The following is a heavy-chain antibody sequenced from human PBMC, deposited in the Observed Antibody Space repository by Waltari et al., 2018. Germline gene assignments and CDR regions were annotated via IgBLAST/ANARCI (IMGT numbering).Heavy chain of an antibody. CDR2: IYYSGST. J-gene: IGHJ4*02. D-gene: IGHD6-13*01. Sequence: QVQLQESGPGLVKPSETLSLTCTVSGGSISSHYWSWIRQPPGKGLEWIGYIYYSGSTNYNPSLKSRVTMSVDTSKNQFSLKLSSVTAADTAVYYCAREAAAGTSGGGYFDYWGQGTLVTVSS. CDR3: AREAAAGTSGGGYFDY. V-gene: IGHV4-59*11. CDR1: GGSISSHY.